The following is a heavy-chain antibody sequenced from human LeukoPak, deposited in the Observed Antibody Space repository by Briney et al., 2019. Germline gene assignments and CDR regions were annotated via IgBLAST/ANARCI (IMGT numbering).Heavy chain of an antibody. J-gene: IGHJ4*02. CDR2: IIPIFGTA. D-gene: IGHD3-3*01. Sequence: PGASVKVSCKASGGTFSSYAISWVRQAPGQGLEWMGGIIPIFGTANYAQKFQGRVTITADESTSTAYMELSSLRSEDTAVYYCARAPNDYDFWSGPGDYWGQGTLVTVSS. CDR3: ARAPNDYDFWSGPGDY. V-gene: IGHV1-69*13. CDR1: GGTFSSYA.